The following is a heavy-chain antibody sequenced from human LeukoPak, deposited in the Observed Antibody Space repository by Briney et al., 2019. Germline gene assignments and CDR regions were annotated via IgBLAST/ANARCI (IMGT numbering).Heavy chain of an antibody. Sequence: GSPRLPFAASGFPFSDYYVSLVRPSPGEGLEWISYISGDGSTIFSADSLKGRFTISRDNAENSLFLQINSLRVEDTAIYYCARRTGHSYFDYWGQGILVTVSS. V-gene: IGHV3-11*01. CDR2: ISGDGSTI. CDR1: GFPFSDYY. CDR3: ARRTGHSYFDY. J-gene: IGHJ4*02. D-gene: IGHD1-14*01.